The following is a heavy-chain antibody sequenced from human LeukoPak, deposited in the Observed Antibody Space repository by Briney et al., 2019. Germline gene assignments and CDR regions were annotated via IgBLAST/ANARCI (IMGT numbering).Heavy chain of an antibody. CDR2: IDPSDSYT. V-gene: IGHV5-10-1*01. D-gene: IGHD3-10*01. CDR3: ARHRSYYYGFDY. CDR1: GYSFTNYW. Sequence: GGSLRHSCKGSGYSFTNYWISWVRQMPGKGLEWMGRIDPSDSYTNYSPSFQGHVTISADKSISTAYLQWSSLEASDTAMYYCARHRSYYYGFDYWGQGTLVTVSS. J-gene: IGHJ4*02.